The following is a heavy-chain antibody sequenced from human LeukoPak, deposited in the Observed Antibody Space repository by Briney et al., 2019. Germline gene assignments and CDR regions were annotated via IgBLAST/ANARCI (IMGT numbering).Heavy chain of an antibody. CDR2: ISSSSSTI. CDR3: TRGGSFSGYFDY. Sequence: GWALRLSCAHSGLTLCCYRMNWVCQDPGRGQQGDSYISSSSSTISYADSVKGRFTISRDNAKNSLYLHMNSLRAEDTAVYYCTRGGSFSGYFDYWGQGTLVTVSS. J-gene: IGHJ4*02. V-gene: IGHV3-48*01. D-gene: IGHD1-26*01. CDR1: GLTLCCYR.